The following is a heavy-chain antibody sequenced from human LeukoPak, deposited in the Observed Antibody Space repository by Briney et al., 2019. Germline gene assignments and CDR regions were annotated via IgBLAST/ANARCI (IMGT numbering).Heavy chain of an antibody. Sequence: PSETLSLTCTVSGGSISSYYWSWIRQPAGKGLEWIGRIYTSGSTNYNPSLKSPVTMSVDTSKNQFSLKLSSVTAADTAVYYCARDLEDYYDSSGYYYRGWFDPWSQGTLVTVSS. D-gene: IGHD3-22*01. J-gene: IGHJ5*02. CDR1: GGSISSYY. CDR3: ARDLEDYYDSSGYYYRGWFDP. CDR2: IYTSGST. V-gene: IGHV4-4*07.